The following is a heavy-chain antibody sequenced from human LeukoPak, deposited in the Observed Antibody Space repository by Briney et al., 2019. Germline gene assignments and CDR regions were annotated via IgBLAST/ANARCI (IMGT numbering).Heavy chain of an antibody. D-gene: IGHD3-10*01. V-gene: IGHV1-8*01. CDR1: GYTFTSYD. CDR2: MNPNSGNT. CDR3: ARSRSGRPYYFDY. J-gene: IGHJ4*02. Sequence: ASVKVSCKASGYTFTSYDINWVRQATGQGLGWMGWMNPNSGNTGYAQKFQGRVAMTRNTSISTAYMELSSLRSEDTAVYYCARSRSGRPYYFDYWGQGTLVTVSS.